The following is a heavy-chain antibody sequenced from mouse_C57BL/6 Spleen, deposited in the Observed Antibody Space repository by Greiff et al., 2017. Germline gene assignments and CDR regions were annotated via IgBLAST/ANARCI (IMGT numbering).Heavy chain of an antibody. CDR2: INPSNGGT. D-gene: IGHD2-2*01. CDR1: GYTFTSYW. Sequence: QVQLKQPGTELVKPGASVKLSCKASGYTFTSYWMHWVKQRPGQGLEWIGNINPSNGGTNYNEKFKSKGTLTVDKSSSTAYMQLSSLTSEDSAVYYCAREGYHWYFDVWGTGTTVTVSS. CDR3: AREGYHWYFDV. J-gene: IGHJ1*03. V-gene: IGHV1-53*01.